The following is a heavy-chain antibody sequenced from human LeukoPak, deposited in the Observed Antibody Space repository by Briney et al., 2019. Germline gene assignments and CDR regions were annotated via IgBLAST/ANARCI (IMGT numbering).Heavy chain of an antibody. D-gene: IGHD2-21*02. V-gene: IGHV1-46*01. Sequence: ASVKVSCKASGYTFTSYYMHWVRQAPGQGLEWMGIISPSGGSTSYARKFQDRVTMTRDTSTSTVYMELSSLRSEDTAVYYCARDLGDSIDYWGQGTLVTVSS. CDR1: GYTFTSYY. J-gene: IGHJ4*02. CDR3: ARDLGDSIDY. CDR2: ISPSGGST.